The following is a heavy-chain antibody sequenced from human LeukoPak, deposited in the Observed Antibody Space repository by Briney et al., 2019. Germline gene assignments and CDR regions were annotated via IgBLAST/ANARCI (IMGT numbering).Heavy chain of an antibody. Sequence: GGSLRLSCAASGFTFSSYGMSWVRQAPGKGLEWVSAISGSGGSTYYADSVKGRFTISRDNSKNTLYPQMNSLRAEDTAVYYCAKDPYGDYSYYFDYWGQGTLVTVSS. D-gene: IGHD4-17*01. CDR3: AKDPYGDYSYYFDY. V-gene: IGHV3-23*01. CDR2: ISGSGGST. J-gene: IGHJ4*02. CDR1: GFTFSSYG.